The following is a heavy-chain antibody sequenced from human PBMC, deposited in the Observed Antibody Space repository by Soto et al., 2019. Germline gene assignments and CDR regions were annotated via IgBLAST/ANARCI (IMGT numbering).Heavy chain of an antibody. Sequence: GESLKISCKGSGYSFTSYWISWVRQMPGKGLEWMGRIDPSDSYTNYSPSFQGLVTISADKYISTAYLQWSSLKASETAMYYCARPSSYGTYYVYGMDVWGQGTTVTVSS. CDR1: GYSFTSYW. D-gene: IGHD1-26*01. CDR3: ARPSSYGTYYVYGMDV. CDR2: IDPSDSYT. J-gene: IGHJ6*02. V-gene: IGHV5-10-1*01.